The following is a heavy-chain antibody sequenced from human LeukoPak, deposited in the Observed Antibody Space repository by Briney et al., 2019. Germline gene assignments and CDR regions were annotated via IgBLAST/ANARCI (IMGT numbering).Heavy chain of an antibody. Sequence: ASVKASCKASGYTFTRYYMHWVRQAPGQGLEWMGIINPSGGSTTYAQKFQGRVTMTRDTSTSTVYMELSGLGSEDTAVYYCASGAARNFDYWGQGTLVTVSS. CDR3: ASGAARNFDY. V-gene: IGHV1-46*01. D-gene: IGHD6-6*01. CDR1: GYTFTRYY. CDR2: INPSGGST. J-gene: IGHJ4*02.